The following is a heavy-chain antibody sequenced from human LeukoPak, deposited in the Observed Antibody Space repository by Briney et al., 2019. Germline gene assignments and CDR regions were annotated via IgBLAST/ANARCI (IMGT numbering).Heavy chain of an antibody. CDR3: ARGSGGSYYLAFDY. Sequence: GGSLRLSCAASGFTFSSYSMNWVRQAPGKGLEWVSSISSSSSYIYYADSVKGRFTISRDNAKNSLYLQMNSLRAEDTAVYYCARGSGGSYYLAFDYWGQGTLVTVSS. J-gene: IGHJ4*02. CDR2: ISSSSSYI. D-gene: IGHD1-26*01. V-gene: IGHV3-21*01. CDR1: GFTFSSYS.